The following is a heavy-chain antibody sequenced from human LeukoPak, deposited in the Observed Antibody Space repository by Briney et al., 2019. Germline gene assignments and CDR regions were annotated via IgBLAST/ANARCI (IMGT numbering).Heavy chain of an antibody. J-gene: IGHJ5*02. CDR1: GFTFSSYW. V-gene: IGHV3-74*01. CDR2: INSDGSST. D-gene: IGHD3-10*01. Sequence: GGSLRLSCAASGFTFSSYWMHWVRQAPGKGLVWVSRINSDGSSTSYADSVKGRFTISRDNAKNTLYLQMNSLRAEDTDVYYCARGYGSGRKGDWFDPWGQGTLVTVSS. CDR3: ARGYGSGRKGDWFDP.